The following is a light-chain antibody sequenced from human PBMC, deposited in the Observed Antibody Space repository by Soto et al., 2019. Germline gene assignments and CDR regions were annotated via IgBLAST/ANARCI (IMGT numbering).Light chain of an antibody. CDR3: QQRSNWPPT. CDR2: DAS. J-gene: IGKJ2*01. CDR1: QSISTY. Sequence: EIVLAQSPATLSLSPGERATFSCRASQSISTYVAWYQQKAGQGPRLLIYDASNRATGIPARFSGSGSGTDFTLTISSLEPEDSAIYYCQQRSNWPPTFGQGTKLEIK. V-gene: IGKV3-11*01.